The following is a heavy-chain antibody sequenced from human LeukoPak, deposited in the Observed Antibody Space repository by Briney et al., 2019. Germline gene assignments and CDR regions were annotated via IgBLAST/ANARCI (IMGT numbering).Heavy chain of an antibody. Sequence: PGGSLRLSCAATGFSFSMFAMTWVRQGPGKGLEWVSVISGSGENTNSADSVKGRFTTSRDNSKNTLYLQMNSLRVEDTALYYCAKIPTYYYDSSEGSDTWGQGTMVTVSS. CDR3: AKIPTYYYDSSEGSDT. D-gene: IGHD3-22*01. CDR1: GFSFSMFA. CDR2: ISGSGENT. V-gene: IGHV3-23*01. J-gene: IGHJ3*01.